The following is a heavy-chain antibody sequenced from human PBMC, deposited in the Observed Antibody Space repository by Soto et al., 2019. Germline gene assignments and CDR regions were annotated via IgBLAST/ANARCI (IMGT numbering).Heavy chain of an antibody. V-gene: IGHV3-74*01. J-gene: IGHJ3*01. Sequence: EVQLVESEGGLVQRGGSLRLSCAASGFTFNYYWMHWVRQAPGQGLVWVSHMHSDGSSTTYADSVKGRFTISRDNAKNTMYLHMNSLRAEDTAVYYCARGDKGGFDLWGQGTTVTVSS. CDR2: MHSDGSST. CDR1: GFTFNYYW. D-gene: IGHD2-21*02. CDR3: ARGDKGGFDL.